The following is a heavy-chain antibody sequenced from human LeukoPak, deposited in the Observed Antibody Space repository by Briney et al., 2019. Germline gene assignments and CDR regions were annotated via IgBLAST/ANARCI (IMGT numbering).Heavy chain of an antibody. D-gene: IGHD3-22*01. J-gene: IGHJ3*02. CDR1: GGSFSGYY. CDR2: INHSGST. Sequence: SETLSLTCAVYGGSFSGYYWSWIRQPPGKGLEWIGEINHSGSTNYNPSLKSRVTISVDTSKNQFSLKLSSVTAADTAVYYCARVRNYWDYYDSLDAFAIWGQGTMVTVSS. V-gene: IGHV4-34*01. CDR3: ARVRNYWDYYDSLDAFAI.